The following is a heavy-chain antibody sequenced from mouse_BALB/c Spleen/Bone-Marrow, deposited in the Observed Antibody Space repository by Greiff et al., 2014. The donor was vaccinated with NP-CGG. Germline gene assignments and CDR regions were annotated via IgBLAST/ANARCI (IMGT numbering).Heavy chain of an antibody. CDR1: GYTFTSYY. V-gene: IGHV1S81*02. Sequence: QVQLKESGAELVKPGASVKLSCKASGYTFTSYYMYWVKQRPGQGLEWIGGINPSNGVNNFNEKFKSKASPTVDKSSSTAYMQLSSLTSEDSAVYYCSRGGNFDVMDYWGQGTSVTVSS. J-gene: IGHJ4*01. CDR3: SRGGNFDVMDY. CDR2: INPSNGVN. D-gene: IGHD2-1*01.